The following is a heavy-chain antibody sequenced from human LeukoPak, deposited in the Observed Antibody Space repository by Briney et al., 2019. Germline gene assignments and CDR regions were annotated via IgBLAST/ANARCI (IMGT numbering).Heavy chain of an antibody. J-gene: IGHJ4*02. CDR1: GGSISSSSYY. CDR2: IYYSGST. Sequence: SETLSLTCTVSGGSISSSSYYWGWIRQPPGKGLEWIGSIYYSGSTYYNPSLKSRVTISVDTSKNQFSLKLSSVTAADTAVYYCARDWYDSSGLLYYFDYWGQGTLVTVSS. CDR3: ARDWYDSSGLLYYFDY. D-gene: IGHD3-22*01. V-gene: IGHV4-39*07.